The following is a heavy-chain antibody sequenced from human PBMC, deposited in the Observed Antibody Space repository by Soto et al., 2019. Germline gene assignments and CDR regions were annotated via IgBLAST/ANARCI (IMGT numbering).Heavy chain of an antibody. CDR2: IIPILGIA. J-gene: IGHJ4*02. CDR3: ARDLGFGFGDGLFDY. D-gene: IGHD3-10*01. V-gene: IGHV1-69*08. CDR1: GGTFSSYT. Sequence: QVQLVQSGAEVKKPGSSVKVSCKASGGTFSSYTISWVRQAPGQGLEWMGRIIPILGIANYAQKFQGRVTITADKSTSTAYMELSSLRSEDTAVYYCARDLGFGFGDGLFDYWGQGTLVTVSS.